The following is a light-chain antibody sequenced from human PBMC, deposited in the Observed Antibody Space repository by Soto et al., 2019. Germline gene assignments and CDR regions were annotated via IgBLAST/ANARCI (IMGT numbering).Light chain of an antibody. Sequence: DIQMTQSPSSLSASVGERVTITCRASQNIKSFLNWYQQKQGKAPKLLIYATYSVQSGVPSRFSGGRSGTDFSLSISSLQPEDFAHYYFQQTYVAPVTFGGGTKVEI. J-gene: IGKJ4*01. V-gene: IGKV1-39*01. CDR3: QQTYVAPVT. CDR2: ATY. CDR1: QNIKSF.